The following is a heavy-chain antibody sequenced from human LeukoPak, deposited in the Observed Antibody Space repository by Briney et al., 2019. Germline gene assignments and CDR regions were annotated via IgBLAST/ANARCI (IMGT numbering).Heavy chain of an antibody. CDR1: GFPFSSYG. J-gene: IGHJ4*02. Sequence: PGGSLRLSCAASGFPFSSYGMNWVREAPGKGLEWVSSISSSSSYTYYADSVKGRFAISRDNAKNSLYLQMNSLRAEDTAVYYCARVGSYRAYYFDYWGQGTLVTVSS. CDR3: ARVGSYRAYYFDY. V-gene: IGHV3-21*01. CDR2: ISSSSSYT. D-gene: IGHD3-16*02.